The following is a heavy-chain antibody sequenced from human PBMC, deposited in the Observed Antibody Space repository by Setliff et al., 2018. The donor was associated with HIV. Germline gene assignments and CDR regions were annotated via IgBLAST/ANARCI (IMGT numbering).Heavy chain of an antibody. D-gene: IGHD3-10*01. J-gene: IGHJ4*02. V-gene: IGHV3-30*04. CDR2: ISQDGTNQ. CDR3: AIIRVNGSPY. Sequence: GGSLRLSCAVSGFTFYSYAMHWVRQAPGRGLEWVAVISQDGTNQYYADSVKGRFTISRDNSKNTLYLQMNSRRAEDTAVYYCAIIRVNGSPYWGQGTPVTAPQ. CDR1: GFTFYSYA.